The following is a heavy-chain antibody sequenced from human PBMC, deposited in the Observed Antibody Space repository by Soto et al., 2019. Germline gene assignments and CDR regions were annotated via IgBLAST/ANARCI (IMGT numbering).Heavy chain of an antibody. CDR3: ARAITLPTPLDY. J-gene: IGHJ4*02. V-gene: IGHV1-3*01. D-gene: IGHD1-20*01. Sequence: GASVKVSCKAAGYAFTSYAMHWVRQAPGQRLEWMGWINAGNGNTKYSQKFQGRVTITRDTSASTAYMELSSLRSEDTAVYYCARAITLPTPLDYWGQGTLVTVSS. CDR2: INAGNGNT. CDR1: GYAFTSYA.